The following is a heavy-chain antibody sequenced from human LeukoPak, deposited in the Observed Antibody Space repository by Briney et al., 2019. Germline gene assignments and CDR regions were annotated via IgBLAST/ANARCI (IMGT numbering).Heavy chain of an antibody. CDR2: IIPIFGTA. Sequence: GASVKVSCKASGGTFSSYAISWVRQAPGQGLEWMGGIIPIFGTANYAQKFQGRVTITTDESTSTAYMELSSLRSEDTAVYYCARTRVWFGELFRTDGMDVWGQGTTVTVSS. V-gene: IGHV1-69*05. D-gene: IGHD3-10*01. CDR1: GGTFSSYA. CDR3: ARTRVWFGELFRTDGMDV. J-gene: IGHJ6*02.